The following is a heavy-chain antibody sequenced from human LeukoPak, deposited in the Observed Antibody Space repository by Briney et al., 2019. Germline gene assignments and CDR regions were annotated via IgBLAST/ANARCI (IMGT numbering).Heavy chain of an antibody. CDR3: AKTASFDYFDS. CDR1: GFTFSSYA. CDR2: ISYDGSNT. V-gene: IGHV3-30*18. Sequence: GRSLRLSCAASGFTFSSYAMHWVRQAPGKGLEWVAFISYDGSNTNHAGSVRARFTISRDNSKNTLYLQMNSLRTEDTAVYYCAKTASFDYFDSRGQGALVTVSS. J-gene: IGHJ4*02.